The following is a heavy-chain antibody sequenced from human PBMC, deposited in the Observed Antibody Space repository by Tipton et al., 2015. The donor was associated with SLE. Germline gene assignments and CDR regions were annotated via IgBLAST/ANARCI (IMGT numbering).Heavy chain of an antibody. V-gene: IGHV3-7*01. J-gene: IGHJ4*02. CDR3: ARAGAGPKPY. D-gene: IGHD6-19*01. Sequence: SLRLSCAASGFTFSNYWMSWVRQAPGKRLEWVANIKQDGSEKYYVDSVKGRFTISRDNAKNSLYLQMNSLRAEDTAVYYCARAGAGPKPYWGQGTLVTVSS. CDR2: IKQDGSEK. CDR1: GFTFSNYW.